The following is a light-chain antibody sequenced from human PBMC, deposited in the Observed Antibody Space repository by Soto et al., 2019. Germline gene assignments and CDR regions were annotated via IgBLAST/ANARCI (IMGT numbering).Light chain of an antibody. Sequence: QSVLTQPPSASGTPGQRVTISCCGSSSNIGSNTVNWYQQVPGTAPKLLIYRNDQRPSGVPDRFSGSKSGTSASLAISGLQSEDETDYYCTAWDDSLSGVFFGGGTKLTVL. J-gene: IGLJ2*01. V-gene: IGLV1-44*01. CDR1: SSNIGSNT. CDR2: RND. CDR3: TAWDDSLSGVF.